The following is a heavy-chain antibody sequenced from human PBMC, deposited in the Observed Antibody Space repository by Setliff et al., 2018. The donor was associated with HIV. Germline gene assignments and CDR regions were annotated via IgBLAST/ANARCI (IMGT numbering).Heavy chain of an antibody. CDR2: ISAYNGNT. Sequence: ASVKVSCKASGYIFTSYGISWVRQAPGQGLEWMGWISAYNGNTNYAQKFQGRVSMTIDTSTSTAYMGLRSLRPDDTAVYYCARESGGYVSRDGWGKGTTVTVSS. V-gene: IGHV1-18*01. D-gene: IGHD5-12*01. J-gene: IGHJ6*04. CDR1: GYIFTSYG. CDR3: ARESGGYVSRDG.